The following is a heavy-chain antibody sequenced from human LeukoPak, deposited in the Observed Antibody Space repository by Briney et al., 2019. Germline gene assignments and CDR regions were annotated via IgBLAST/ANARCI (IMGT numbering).Heavy chain of an antibody. CDR2: ISPSGST. V-gene: IGHV4-61*01. J-gene: IGHJ4*02. Sequence: PSETLSLTCTVSGGSISGSSYYWSWIRQPPGKGLDWIGYISPSGSTNYNPSLKSRVTISVDTSKNQLSLTLISVTAADTAVYYCARGGVRSDFDSWGQGTLVTVSS. CDR1: GGSISGSSYY. D-gene: IGHD3-16*01. CDR3: ARGGVRSDFDS.